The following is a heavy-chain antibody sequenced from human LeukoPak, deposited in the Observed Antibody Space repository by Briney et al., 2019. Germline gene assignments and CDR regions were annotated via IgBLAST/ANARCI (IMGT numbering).Heavy chain of an antibody. V-gene: IGHV3-23*01. Sequence: PGGSLRLSCAASGFTFSGYAMSWVRQAPGKGLEWVSAISGSGGSTYYADSVKGRFTISRDNSKNTLYLQMNSLRAEDTAVYYCAKDPSFGIFGVVTDYWGQGTLVTVSS. CDR3: AKDPSFGIFGVVTDY. CDR1: GFTFSGYA. CDR2: ISGSGGST. D-gene: IGHD3-3*01. J-gene: IGHJ4*02.